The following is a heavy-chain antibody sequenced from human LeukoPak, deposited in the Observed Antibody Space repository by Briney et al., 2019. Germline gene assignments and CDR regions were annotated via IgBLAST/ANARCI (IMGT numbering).Heavy chain of an antibody. J-gene: IGHJ4*02. CDR2: IGGTEGTT. D-gene: IGHD3-10*01. Sequence: GGSLTLPCAASGFTFSTYVMNWVRQAPGKGLEWVSAIGGTEGTTFYADSVKGRFAISRHNSKNTLFLDMHTLRAEDTALYYCTKRVDGSGTYYIDYWGQGTLVTVSS. CDR1: GFTFSTYV. V-gene: IGHV3-23*01. CDR3: TKRVDGSGTYYIDY.